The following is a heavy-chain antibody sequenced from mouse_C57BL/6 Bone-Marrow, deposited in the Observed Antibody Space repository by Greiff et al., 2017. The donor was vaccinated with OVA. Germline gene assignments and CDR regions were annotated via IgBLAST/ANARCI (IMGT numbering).Heavy chain of an antibody. V-gene: IGHV1-59*01. Sequence: VQLQQPGAELVRPGTSVKLSCKASGYTFTSYWMHWVKQRPGQGLEWIGVIDPSDSYTNYNQKFKGKATLTVDTSSSTAYMQLSSLTSEDSAVYYCARSDWATAWFAYWGQGTLVTVSA. CDR2: IDPSDSYT. CDR1: GYTFTSYW. CDR3: ARSDWATAWFAY. D-gene: IGHD4-1*01. J-gene: IGHJ3*01.